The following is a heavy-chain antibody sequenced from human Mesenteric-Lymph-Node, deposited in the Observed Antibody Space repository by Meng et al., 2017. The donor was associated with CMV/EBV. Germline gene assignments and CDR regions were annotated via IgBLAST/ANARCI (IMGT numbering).Heavy chain of an antibody. CDR2: IYSGGTNT. J-gene: IGHJ6*02. V-gene: IGHV3-23*03. D-gene: IGHD3-9*01. CDR3: AKDRLTGPYYYYGMDV. CDR1: GFDFGRYA. Sequence: GESLKIPCVAAGFDFGRYAMNWVRQAPGKGLEWVSFIYSGGTNTFYADSVKGRFTVSRDNFRNTLYLQMDSLSVEDTAIYYCAKDRLTGPYYYYGMDVWGRETLVT.